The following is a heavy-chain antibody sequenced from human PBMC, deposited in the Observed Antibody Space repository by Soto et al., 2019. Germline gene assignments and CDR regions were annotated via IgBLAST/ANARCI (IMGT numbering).Heavy chain of an antibody. V-gene: IGHV1-18*04. D-gene: IGHD6-6*01. J-gene: IGHJ6*02. CDR3: ARERVLTYSSSSEPHGPPPYYYYGMDV. CDR2: VSAYNGNT. CDR1: GYTFTSYG. Sequence: ASVKVSCKASGYTFTSYGISWVRQAPGQGLEWMGWVSAYNGNTNYAQKLQGRVTMTTDTSTSTAYMELRSLRSDGTAVYYCARERVLTYSSSSEPHGPPPYYYYGMDVWGQGTTVTVSS.